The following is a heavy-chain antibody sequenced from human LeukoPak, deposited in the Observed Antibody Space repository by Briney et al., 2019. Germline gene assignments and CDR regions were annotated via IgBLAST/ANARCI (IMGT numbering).Heavy chain of an antibody. CDR2: MSPNSGNT. D-gene: IGHD2-15*01. Sequence: ASVKVSCKASGYTFTSYDINWVRQATGQGLEWMGWMSPNSGNTGYAQKFQGRVTMTRNTSISTAYMELSSLRSEDTAVYYCARVAHRGDCYDYWGQGTLVTVSS. CDR1: GYTFTSYD. CDR3: ARVAHRGDCYDY. J-gene: IGHJ4*02. V-gene: IGHV1-8*01.